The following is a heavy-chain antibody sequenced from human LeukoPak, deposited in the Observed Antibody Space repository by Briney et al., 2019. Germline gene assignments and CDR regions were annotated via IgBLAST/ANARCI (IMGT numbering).Heavy chain of an antibody. J-gene: IGHJ4*02. CDR3: AQADSGSYPIDY. D-gene: IGHD1-26*01. CDR2: ISGSGGST. Sequence: GGSLRLSCAASGFTFSSYAMSWVRQAPGQGLEWVSAISGSGGSTYYADSVKGRFTISRDNAKNTLYLQMNSLRAEDTAVYYCAQADSGSYPIDYWGQGTLVTVSS. CDR1: GFTFSSYA. V-gene: IGHV3-23*01.